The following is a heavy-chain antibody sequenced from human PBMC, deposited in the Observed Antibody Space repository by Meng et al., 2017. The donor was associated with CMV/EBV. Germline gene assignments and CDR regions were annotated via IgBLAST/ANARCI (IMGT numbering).Heavy chain of an antibody. V-gene: IGHV4-4*02. CDR2: IYHSGST. Sequence: CAGSGGSISSSKWWSWVRQPPGKGLEWIGEIYHSGSTNYDPSLKSRVTISVDKSKNQFSLKLSSVTAADTAVYYCARTGTNLAYYFDYWGQGTLVTVSS. CDR3: ARTGTNLAYYFDY. J-gene: IGHJ4*02. CDR1: GGSISSSKW. D-gene: IGHD1-1*01.